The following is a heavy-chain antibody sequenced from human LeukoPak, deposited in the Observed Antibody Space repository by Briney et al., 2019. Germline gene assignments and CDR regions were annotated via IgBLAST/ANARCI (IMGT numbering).Heavy chain of an antibody. D-gene: IGHD6-6*01. CDR1: GGSISGSTYY. Sequence: PSETLSLTCTVSGGSISGSTYYWGWIRQPPGRGLEWIGSIYYSGSTYYNPSLKSRVTISVDTSKNQFSLKVISVTAADTAVYYCARPTKGTAAQGYDQWGQGILVTVAS. CDR3: ARPTKGTAAQGYDQ. CDR2: IYYSGST. J-gene: IGHJ4*02. V-gene: IGHV4-39*01.